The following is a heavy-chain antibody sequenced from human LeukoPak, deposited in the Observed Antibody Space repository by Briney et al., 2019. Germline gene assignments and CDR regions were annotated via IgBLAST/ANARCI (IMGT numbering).Heavy chain of an antibody. J-gene: IGHJ4*02. CDR3: AKSFGLAAHPSFDY. V-gene: IGHV3-23*01. CDR1: GFTFSSYA. Sequence: GGSLRLSCAASGFTFSSYAMSWVCQAPGKGLEWVSAISGMGGNTYYADFVTGRFTIARDTSKNTMYKQMNSQRAEHTSIYYCAKSFGLAAHPSFDYWGQGTLVTVSS. D-gene: IGHD6-6*01. CDR2: ISGMGGNT.